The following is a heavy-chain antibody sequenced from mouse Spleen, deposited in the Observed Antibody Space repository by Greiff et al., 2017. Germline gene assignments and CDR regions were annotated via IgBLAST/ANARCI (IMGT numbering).Heavy chain of an antibody. Sequence: VQLQQSGPGLVQPSQSLSITCTVSGFSLTSYGVHWVRQSPGKGLEWLGVIWSGGSTDYNAAFISRLSISKDNSKSRVFFKMNSLQADDTAIYYCARGIYYDYDGYAMDYWGQGTSVTVSS. D-gene: IGHD2-4*01. V-gene: IGHV2-4-1*01. CDR1: GFSLTSYG. CDR3: ARGIYYDYDGYAMDY. J-gene: IGHJ4*01. CDR2: IWSGGST.